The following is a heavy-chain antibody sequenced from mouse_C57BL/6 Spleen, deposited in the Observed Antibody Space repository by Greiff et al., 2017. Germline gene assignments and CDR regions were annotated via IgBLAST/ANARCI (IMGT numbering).Heavy chain of an antibody. Sequence: QVQLQQPGAELVKPGASVKLSCKASGYTFTSYWMQWVKQRPGQGLEWIGEIDPSDSYTNYNQKFKGKATLTVDTSSSTAYMQLSSLTSEDSAVYYCARRGPTFDYWGQGTTLTVSS. J-gene: IGHJ2*01. CDR1: GYTFTSYW. CDR3: ARRGPTFDY. D-gene: IGHD2-10*01. CDR2: IDPSDSYT. V-gene: IGHV1-50*01.